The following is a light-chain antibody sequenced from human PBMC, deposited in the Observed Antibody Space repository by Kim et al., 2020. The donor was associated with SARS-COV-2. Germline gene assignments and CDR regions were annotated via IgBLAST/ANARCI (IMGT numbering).Light chain of an antibody. V-gene: IGLV3-19*01. J-gene: IGLJ2*01. CDR3: NSRDSSGNHLV. CDR2: GKN. Sequence: LGQSVKMTCQGDSLRSYYASWYQQKPGQAPVLVIYGKNNRPSGIPDRFSGSSSGNTASLTITGAQAEDEADYYCNSRDSSGNHLVFGGGTQLTVL. CDR1: SLRSYY.